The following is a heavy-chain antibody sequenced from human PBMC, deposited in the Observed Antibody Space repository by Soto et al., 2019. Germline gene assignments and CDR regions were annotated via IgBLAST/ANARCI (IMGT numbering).Heavy chain of an antibody. CDR3: ARSRSGWNWAS. CDR1: GDYISSYY. J-gene: IGHJ5*02. Sequence: QVQLQESGPGLVKPSETLSLTCTVSGDYISSYYWSWIRQPPGKGLEWIAYIYYSGNTNYNPSLKSRVTISVDTSRTQCSLNLSSVTAADTAVYYCARSRSGWNWASWGQGTLVTVSS. CDR2: IYYSGNT. D-gene: IGHD6-19*01. V-gene: IGHV4-59*01.